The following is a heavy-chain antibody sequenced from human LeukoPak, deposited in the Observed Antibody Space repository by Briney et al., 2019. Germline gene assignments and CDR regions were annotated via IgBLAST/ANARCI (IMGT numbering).Heavy chain of an antibody. V-gene: IGHV3-23*01. J-gene: IGHJ4*02. CDR2: ISGSGANT. CDR1: GFTFSSYA. D-gene: IGHD3-10*01. Sequence: GGSLRLSCAASGFTFSSYAMNWVRQAPGKGLEWVSTISGSGANTYNADSVKGRFTISRDNSKNTLYLQMNSLRAEDTAVYYCASRTMVRGVMGVDYWGQGTLVTVSS. CDR3: ASRTMVRGVMGVDY.